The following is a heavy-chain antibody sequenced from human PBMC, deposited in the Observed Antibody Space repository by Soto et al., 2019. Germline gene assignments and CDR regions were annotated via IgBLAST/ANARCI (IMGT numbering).Heavy chain of an antibody. V-gene: IGHV4-31*03. Sequence: TLCLTCTVSGVSISSGGYYWSWIRQHPGKGLEWIGYIYYSGSTYYNPSLKSRVTISVDTSKNQFSLKLSSVTAADTAVYYCARDRLRGFFDYWGQGTLVTVSS. CDR3: ARDRLRGFFDY. CDR2: IYYSGST. CDR1: GVSISSGGYY. J-gene: IGHJ4*02. D-gene: IGHD5-12*01.